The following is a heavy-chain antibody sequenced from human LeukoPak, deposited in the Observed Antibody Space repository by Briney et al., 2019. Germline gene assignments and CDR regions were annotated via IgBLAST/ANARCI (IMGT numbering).Heavy chain of an antibody. CDR1: GFTFGDHA. D-gene: IGHD5-18*01. Sequence: GGSLRLSCTVFGFTFGDHAMSWVRQAPGKGLEWVGFIRSKTYGGTTEYAASVKGRFIISRDDSTSIAYLQMNSLKTEDTAVYYCTRGPIQLWLYHGMDVWGQGTTVTVSS. J-gene: IGHJ6*02. V-gene: IGHV3-49*04. CDR2: IRSKTYGGTT. CDR3: TRGPIQLWLYHGMDV.